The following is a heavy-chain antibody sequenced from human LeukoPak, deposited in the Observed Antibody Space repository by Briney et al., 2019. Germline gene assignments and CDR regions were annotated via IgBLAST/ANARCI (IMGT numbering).Heavy chain of an antibody. D-gene: IGHD3-22*01. CDR3: ARRDYYDSNGHFDY. Sequence: ASVKVSCKASGYTFTGYYIHWVRQAPGQRLEWMGRINPNSGGTNYAQKFHGRVTMTRDTSISTAYMELSRLRSDDTAVYYCARRDYYDSNGHFDYWGQGTLVTVSS. CDR2: INPNSGGT. V-gene: IGHV1-2*06. CDR1: GYTFTGYY. J-gene: IGHJ4*02.